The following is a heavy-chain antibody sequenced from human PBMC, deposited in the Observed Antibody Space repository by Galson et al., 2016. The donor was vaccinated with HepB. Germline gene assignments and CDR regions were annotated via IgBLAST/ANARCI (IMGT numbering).Heavy chain of an antibody. CDR1: GFTFDNHG. CDR3: AVGVTIDY. V-gene: IGHV3-30*03. CDR2: ISYDGESQ. D-gene: IGHD4-17*01. Sequence: SLRLSCAASGFTFDNHGFHWVRQAPGKGLEWVAVISYDGESQFYADSVKGRFTISRDNSKNTLSLEMNSLRLEDTAVYYCAVGVTIDYWGQGTLVTVSS. J-gene: IGHJ4*02.